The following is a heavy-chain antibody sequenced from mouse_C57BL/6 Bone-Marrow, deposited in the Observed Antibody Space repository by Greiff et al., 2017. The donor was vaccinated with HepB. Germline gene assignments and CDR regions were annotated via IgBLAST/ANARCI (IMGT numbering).Heavy chain of an antibody. Sequence: DVMLVESGGDLVKPGGSLKLSCAASGFTFSSYGMSWVRQTPDKRLEWVATISSGGSYTYYPDSVKGRFNISRDNAKNTLYLQMSSLKSEDTAMYYCASAGDAGRGGFDVWGTGTTVTVSS. D-gene: IGHD1-1*02. CDR2: ISSGGSYT. V-gene: IGHV5-6*02. CDR3: ASAGDAGRGGFDV. J-gene: IGHJ1*03. CDR1: GFTFSSYG.